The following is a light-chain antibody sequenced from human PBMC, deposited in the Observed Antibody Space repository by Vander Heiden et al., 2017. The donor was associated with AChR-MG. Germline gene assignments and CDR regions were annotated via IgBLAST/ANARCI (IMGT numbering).Light chain of an antibody. V-gene: IGLV1-47*01. Sequence: QSVVTQPPSASGTPGQRITVSCSGSNSNIVIHYLYWYQQFPGKAPKFLIYRNNQRPSGGPERFSGSKSGTSDSLDISGLRSEDEAEYYGAAWDDRLSGGVFGGGTKLTVL. CDR3: AAWDDRLSGGV. J-gene: IGLJ3*02. CDR2: RNN. CDR1: NSNIVIHY.